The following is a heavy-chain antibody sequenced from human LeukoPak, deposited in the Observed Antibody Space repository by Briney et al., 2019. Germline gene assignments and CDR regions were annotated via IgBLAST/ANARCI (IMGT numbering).Heavy chain of an antibody. D-gene: IGHD4-23*01. J-gene: IGHJ4*02. CDR3: ARDSSDYGGKGVDY. CDR2: IYSGGNT. V-gene: IGHV3-53*01. Sequence: GGSLRLSCAASGFTVSSNYMSWVRQAPGKGLEWVSVIYSGGNTYYADSVKGRFTISRDNSKNTLYLQMNSLRAEDTAVCYCARDSSDYGGKGVDYWGQGTLVTVSS. CDR1: GFTVSSNY.